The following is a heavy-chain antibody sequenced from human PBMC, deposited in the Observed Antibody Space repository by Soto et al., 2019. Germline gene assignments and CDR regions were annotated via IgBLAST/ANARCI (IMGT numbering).Heavy chain of an antibody. D-gene: IGHD1-7*01. CDR2: IGSNGGGT. J-gene: IGHJ3*02. CDR1: GFTFLSYA. Sequence: PGGSLRLSCSASGFTFLSYAMHWVRQAPGKGLEYVSAIGSNGGGTYYADSVKGRFTISRDNSKNTLYLQMSSLRAEDTAMYYCVKDQDWNYASNDAFDIWGQGTMVTVSS. CDR3: VKDQDWNYASNDAFDI. V-gene: IGHV3-64D*06.